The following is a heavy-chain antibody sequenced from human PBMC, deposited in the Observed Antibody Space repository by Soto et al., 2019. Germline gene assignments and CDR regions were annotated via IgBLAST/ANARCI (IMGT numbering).Heavy chain of an antibody. CDR1: GCTFSSYA. CDR2: ISGSGGST. D-gene: IGHD3-22*01. CDR3: AKVGLFDSRGYYYALED. J-gene: IGHJ4*02. Sequence: VGSLRLSCAASGCTFSSYAMSWVRQSPGKGLEWVSAISGSGGSTYYADSVKGRFTISRDNSKNTLYLQMNSLRAEDTAVYYCAKVGLFDSRGYYYALEDWGQGTLVTVSS. V-gene: IGHV3-23*01.